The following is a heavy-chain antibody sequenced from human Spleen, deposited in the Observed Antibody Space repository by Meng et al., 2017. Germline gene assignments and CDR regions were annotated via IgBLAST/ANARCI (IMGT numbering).Heavy chain of an antibody. J-gene: IGHJ4*02. CDR2: IDPKSGDT. Sequence: VQLGPHEAAVEKPGASMKVSCKPSGYNFPDYWLHWVRRAPGQGLEWMGRIDPKSGDTHYAQRFQGRVTMTGDTSISTAYMELSGLRSDDTAMYYCARDEDISAAGKLFGDYWGQGTLVTVSS. CDR3: ARDEDISAAGKLFGDY. CDR1: GYNFPDYW. V-gene: IGHV1-2*06. D-gene: IGHD6-13*01.